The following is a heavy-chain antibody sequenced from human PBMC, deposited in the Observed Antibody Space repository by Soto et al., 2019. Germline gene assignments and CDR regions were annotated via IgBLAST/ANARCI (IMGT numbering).Heavy chain of an antibody. CDR3: ARGHSSSWYVFDY. CDR2: ISGSGGST. D-gene: IGHD6-13*01. J-gene: IGHJ4*02. V-gene: IGHV3-23*01. Sequence: GGSLRLSCAASGFTFSSYAMSWVRQAPGKGLEWVSAISGSGGSTYYADSVKGRFTISRDNSKNTLYLQMNSLRAEDTAVYYCARGHSSSWYVFDYWGQGTLVTVSS. CDR1: GFTFSSYA.